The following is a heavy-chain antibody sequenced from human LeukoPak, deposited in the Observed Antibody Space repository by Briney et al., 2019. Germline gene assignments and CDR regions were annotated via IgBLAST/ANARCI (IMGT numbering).Heavy chain of an antibody. D-gene: IGHD5-18*01. Sequence: SETLSLTCTVSGGSISSSSYYWSWIRQHPGKGLEWIGYIYYSGSTYYNPSLKSRVTISVDTSKSQFSLKLSSVTAAGTAVYYCARSRIQLWNSPFDYWGQGTLVTVSS. CDR1: GGSISSSSYY. CDR2: IYYSGST. CDR3: ARSRIQLWNSPFDY. J-gene: IGHJ4*02. V-gene: IGHV4-31*03.